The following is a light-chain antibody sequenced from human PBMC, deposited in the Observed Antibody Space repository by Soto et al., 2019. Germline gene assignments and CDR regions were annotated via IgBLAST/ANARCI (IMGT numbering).Light chain of an antibody. V-gene: IGLV2-23*01. Sequence: QSVLTQPASVSGSPGQSITISCTGTSSDVGSYNFVSWYQQHPGKDPKLMIYEGSKRPSGVSNRFSGSKSCNTASLTISGLQAEDEADYYCCSYAGSSTWVFGGGTKLTVL. CDR3: CSYAGSSTWV. J-gene: IGLJ3*02. CDR2: EGS. CDR1: SSDVGSYNF.